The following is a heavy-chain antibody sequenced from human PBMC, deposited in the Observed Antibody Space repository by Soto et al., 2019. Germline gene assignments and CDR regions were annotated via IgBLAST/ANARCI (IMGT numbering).Heavy chain of an antibody. V-gene: IGHV3-23*01. Sequence: ESGGGLVQPGGSLRLSCAASGFTFSNYAVTWVRQAPGKGLEWVSTIGGSGGSTYYADSVKGRFTISRDNSKNTLYLQMNSLRAEDTAVYYCAKDQGSSWYEIDYWGQGTLVTVSS. CDR1: GFTFSNYA. D-gene: IGHD6-13*01. CDR3: AKDQGSSWYEIDY. J-gene: IGHJ4*02. CDR2: IGGSGGST.